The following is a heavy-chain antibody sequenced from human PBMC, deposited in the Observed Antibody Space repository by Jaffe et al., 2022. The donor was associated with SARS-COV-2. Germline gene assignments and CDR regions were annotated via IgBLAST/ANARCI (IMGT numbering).Heavy chain of an antibody. V-gene: IGHV3-33*01. Sequence: QVQLVESGGGVVQPGRSLRLSCAASGFTFSSYGMHWVRQAPGKGLEWVAVIWYDGSNKYYADSVKGRFTISRDNSKNTLYLQMNSLRAEDTAVYYCARGVNYYDSSGFDYWGQGTLVTVSS. CDR3: ARGVNYYDSSGFDY. CDR1: GFTFSSYG. CDR2: IWYDGSNK. D-gene: IGHD3-22*01. J-gene: IGHJ4*02.